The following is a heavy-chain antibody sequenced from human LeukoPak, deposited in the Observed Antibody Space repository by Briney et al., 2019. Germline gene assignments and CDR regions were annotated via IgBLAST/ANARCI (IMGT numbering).Heavy chain of an antibody. CDR2: IWYDGSNK. J-gene: IGHJ4*02. Sequence: GGSLRLSCAASGLTFSSYGMHWVRQAPGKGLEWVAVIWYDGSNKYYADSVKGRFTISRDNSKNTLYLQMNSLRAEDTAVYYCARGSPFGYSYDRYGLDYWGQGTLVTVSS. V-gene: IGHV3-33*01. CDR1: GLTFSSYG. CDR3: ARGSPFGYSYDRYGLDY. D-gene: IGHD5-18*01.